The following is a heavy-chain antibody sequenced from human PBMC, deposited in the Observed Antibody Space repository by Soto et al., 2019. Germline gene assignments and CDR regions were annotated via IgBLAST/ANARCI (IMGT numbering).Heavy chain of an antibody. D-gene: IGHD3-3*01. CDR1: GGTFSSYT. J-gene: IGHJ4*02. V-gene: IGHV1-69*08. CDR3: ARDSGVYDFWSGQPQGSPDY. CDR2: IIPILGIA. Sequence: QVQLVQSGAEVKKPGSSVKVSCKASGGTFSSYTISWVRQAPGQGLEWMGRIIPILGIANYAQKFQGRVTITADKSTSTAYMELSSLRSEDTAVYYCARDSGVYDFWSGQPQGSPDYWGQGTLVTVSS.